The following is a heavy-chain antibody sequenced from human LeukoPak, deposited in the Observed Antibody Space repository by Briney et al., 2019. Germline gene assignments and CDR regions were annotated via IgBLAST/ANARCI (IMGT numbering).Heavy chain of an antibody. V-gene: IGHV3-7*01. CDR1: GFTFSDYY. D-gene: IGHD3/OR15-3a*01. CDR3: ARVAWTTIYFDN. CDR2: IKQNGREI. J-gene: IGHJ4*02. Sequence: GGSLRLSCIASGFTFSDYYMGWIRQAPGRGLEWLANIKQNGREIHYVDSVKDRFTISRDNAKNSLYLQMDSLRAEDTAVYFCARVAWTTIYFDNWGQGTLVTVSS.